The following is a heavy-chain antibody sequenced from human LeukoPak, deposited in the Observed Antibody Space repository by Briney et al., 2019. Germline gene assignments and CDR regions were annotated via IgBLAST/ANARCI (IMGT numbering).Heavy chain of an antibody. J-gene: IGHJ5*02. V-gene: IGHV1-2*02. Sequence: ASVNVSCKASGYTFTGYYMHWVRQAPGQGLEWLGWINPNSGGTNYAQKFQGRVTMTRDTSISTAYMELSRLRSDDTAVYYCARDLLRQWLGNWFDPWGQGTLVTVSS. D-gene: IGHD6-19*01. CDR1: GYTFTGYY. CDR3: ARDLLRQWLGNWFDP. CDR2: INPNSGGT.